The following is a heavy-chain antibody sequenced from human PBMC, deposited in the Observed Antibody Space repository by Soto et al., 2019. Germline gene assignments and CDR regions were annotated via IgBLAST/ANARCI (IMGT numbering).Heavy chain of an antibody. CDR2: MFASGSS. Sequence: QVQLQESGPGLVKPSETLSLTCAVSGDSISSPNWWSWYRQPPGKVLELVGEMFASGSSNYNPSLNGRVTMSLGTSKNHVSLRLTSLTAADTAIYYCAREGFDHRPDYWGQGIPVTVSS. J-gene: IGHJ4*02. CDR1: GDSISSPNW. CDR3: AREGFDHRPDY. V-gene: IGHV4-4*02.